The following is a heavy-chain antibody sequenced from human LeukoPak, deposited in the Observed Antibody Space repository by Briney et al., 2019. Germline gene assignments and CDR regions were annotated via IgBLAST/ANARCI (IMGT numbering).Heavy chain of an antibody. V-gene: IGHV3-21*06. CDR3: AREGPYLGAAVAGTAALDS. Sequence: GGSLRPSCAASGFTFSSYAMNWVRQAPGKGLEWVSSISTSSRYIYYADSVRGRFIISRDNAKNSLYLQMNSLRAEDTAVYFCAREGPYLGAAVAGTAALDSWGQGTLVTVSS. CDR1: GFTFSSYA. CDR2: ISTSSRYI. J-gene: IGHJ4*02. D-gene: IGHD6-19*01.